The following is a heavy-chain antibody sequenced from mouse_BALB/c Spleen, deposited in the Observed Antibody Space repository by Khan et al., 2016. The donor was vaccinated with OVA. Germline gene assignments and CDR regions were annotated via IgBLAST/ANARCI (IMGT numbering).Heavy chain of an antibody. Sequence: EVQLQESGPGLVKPSQSLSLTCTVSGYSITSDYAWNWIRQFPENKLEWMGYISYSGSTDFNPSLKSRISITRDTSKNQFFLQLNSVTTEDTATYYCAGRYWYFDVWDAGTTVTVSS. J-gene: IGHJ1*01. V-gene: IGHV3-2*02. CDR2: ISYSGST. CDR3: AGRYWYFDV. CDR1: GYSITSDYA.